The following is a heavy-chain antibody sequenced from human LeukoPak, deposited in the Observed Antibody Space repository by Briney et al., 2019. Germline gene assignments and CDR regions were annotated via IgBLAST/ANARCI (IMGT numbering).Heavy chain of an antibody. D-gene: IGHD2-21*02. J-gene: IGHJ4*02. V-gene: IGHV4-59*08. CDR3: ARHDVVPVIRRGFDF. CDR2: TYYRGTT. Sequence: SETLSLTCTVSGGSVSGYYWSWIRQPPGKGLEWIGYTYYRGTTLYSPSLKSRLTMSVDTSENHFSLKLSSVTAADTAVYYCARHDVVPVIRRGFDFWGQGTLVTVSS. CDR1: GGSVSGYY.